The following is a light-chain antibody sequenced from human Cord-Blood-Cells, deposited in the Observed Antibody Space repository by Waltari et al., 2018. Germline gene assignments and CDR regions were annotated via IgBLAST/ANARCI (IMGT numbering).Light chain of an antibody. CDR2: LGS. J-gene: IGKJ2*01. CDR1: QSLLHSDGYNY. Sequence: DIVMTQSPLSLPVTPGEPASLSCRSSQSLLHSDGYNYLDWYLQEPGQSPQLLIYLGSNRASGVPDRFSGSGSGTDFTLKISRVEAEDVGVYYCMQALQTPYTFGQGTKLEIK. V-gene: IGKV2-28*01. CDR3: MQALQTPYT.